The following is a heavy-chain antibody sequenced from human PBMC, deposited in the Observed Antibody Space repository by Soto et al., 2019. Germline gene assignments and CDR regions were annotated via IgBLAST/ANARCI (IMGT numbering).Heavy chain of an antibody. V-gene: IGHV4-39*01. CDR1: GGSISSSSYY. CDR2: IYYSGST. CDR3: ARGWVKSGGSCPARFDP. J-gene: IGHJ5*02. Sequence: QLQLQESGPGLVKPSETLSLTCTVSGGSISSSSYYWGWIRQPPGKGLEWIGSIYYSGSTYYNPSLNSRVTISVDTSKNQFSLKLSSVTAADTAVYYCARGWVKSGGSCPARFDPWGQGTLVTVSS. D-gene: IGHD2-15*01.